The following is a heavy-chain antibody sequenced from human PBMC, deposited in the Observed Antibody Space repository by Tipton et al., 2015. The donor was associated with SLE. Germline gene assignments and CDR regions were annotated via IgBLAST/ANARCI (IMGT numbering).Heavy chain of an antibody. J-gene: IGHJ6*02. CDR1: GLNFGIFG. Sequence: SLRLSCAASGLNFGIFGINWVRQIPGRGLEWPAISYRGGPTYYADSVKGRFTVSRDESTSTLYLQMDSLTGGDTAVYYCVKDARTYVNYYGMDVWGQGTTVIVSS. V-gene: IGHV3-23*03. CDR2: ISYRGGPT. CDR3: VKDARTYVNYYGMDV. D-gene: IGHD2-21*01.